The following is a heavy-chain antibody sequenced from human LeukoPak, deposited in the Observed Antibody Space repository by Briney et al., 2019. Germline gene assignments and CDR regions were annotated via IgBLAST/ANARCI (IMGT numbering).Heavy chain of an antibody. J-gene: IGHJ3*01. D-gene: IGHD2-15*01. Sequence: GESLKTSCQASGYDFANFWIGWVGQMPGKGLDWLGIINPGDSDTRYSPSFQGQVTISADKSISTPYLHWTSLKASDTAMYYCAAQSTLTPHNAFDVWGQGTMVTVSS. CDR3: AAQSTLTPHNAFDV. V-gene: IGHV5-51*01. CDR2: INPGDSDT. CDR1: GYDFANFW.